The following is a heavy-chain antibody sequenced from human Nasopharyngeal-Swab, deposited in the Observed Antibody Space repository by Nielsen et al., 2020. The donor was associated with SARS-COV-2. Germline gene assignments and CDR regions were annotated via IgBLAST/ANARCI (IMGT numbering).Heavy chain of an antibody. D-gene: IGHD2/OR15-2a*01. Sequence: SETLSLTCTVPDGSISGYYWSWIRQPPGKGLEWIGHIFYSGSTTYNPSLRSRVTISVDTSKNQFSLRLSSVTAADTAVYFCARRGNSYGGNWFDSWGLGSLVVVSS. J-gene: IGHJ5*01. CDR3: ARRGNSYGGNWFDS. CDR2: IFYSGST. V-gene: IGHV4-59*01. CDR1: DGSISGYY.